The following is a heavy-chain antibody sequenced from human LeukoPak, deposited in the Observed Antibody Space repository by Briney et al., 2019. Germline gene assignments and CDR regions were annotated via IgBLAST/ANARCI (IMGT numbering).Heavy chain of an antibody. CDR3: ARAGPSFPHFDY. Sequence: GASVTVSCKASGYTFTIYYIHWVRQAPGQGLEWMGWINPNSGGTNYAQKFQGRVTMTRDTSISTAYMELSRLRSDDTAVYYCARAGPSFPHFDYWGQGTLVTASS. CDR1: GYTFTIYY. D-gene: IGHD2/OR15-2a*01. J-gene: IGHJ4*02. V-gene: IGHV1-2*02. CDR2: INPNSGGT.